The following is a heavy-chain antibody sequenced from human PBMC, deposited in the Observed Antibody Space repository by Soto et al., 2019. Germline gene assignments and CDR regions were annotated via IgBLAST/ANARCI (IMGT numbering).Heavy chain of an antibody. J-gene: IGHJ6*02. CDR2: IYYSGST. CDR3: ARDIASEQLVYYYGMDV. V-gene: IGHV4-31*03. D-gene: IGHD6-6*01. Sequence: QVLLQESGPGLVKPSQTLSLTCTVSGGSISSGGYYWSWIRQHPGKGLEWIGYIYYSGSTYYNPSLKSRVTISVDTSKNQFSLKLSSVTAADTAVYYCARDIASEQLVYYYGMDVWGQGTTVTVSS. CDR1: GGSISSGGYY.